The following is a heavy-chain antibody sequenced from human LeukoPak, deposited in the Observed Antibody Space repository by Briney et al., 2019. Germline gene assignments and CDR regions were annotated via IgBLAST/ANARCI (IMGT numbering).Heavy chain of an antibody. Sequence: SETLSLTCSVSGGSISHGDYYWTWIRQPPGKGLEWIGYIYYSGNTYYNPSLKSRVTISVDTSKSQFSLKVNSVTAADTAVYYCARALLGDYYYDSSGYFSVSPKYFDNWGQRALVTVSS. CDR1: GGSISHGDYY. V-gene: IGHV4-30-4*01. CDR3: ARALLGDYYYDSSGYFSVSPKYFDN. CDR2: IYYSGNT. J-gene: IGHJ4*02. D-gene: IGHD3-22*01.